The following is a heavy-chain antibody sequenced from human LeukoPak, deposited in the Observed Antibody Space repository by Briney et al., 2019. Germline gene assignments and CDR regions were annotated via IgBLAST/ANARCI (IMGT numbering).Heavy chain of an antibody. CDR1: GGSMSGFF. Sequence: SETLSLTCTVSGGSMSGFFWTWIRQPPGRELEWIGSIYYSGSSTKYNPSLKSRVTMSVDSSKNHFSLKLSSVTASDTAVYYCARVHAGATMAWGQGTLVTVSS. V-gene: IGHV4-59*12. CDR2: IYYSGSST. D-gene: IGHD1-26*01. CDR3: ARVHAGATMA. J-gene: IGHJ5*02.